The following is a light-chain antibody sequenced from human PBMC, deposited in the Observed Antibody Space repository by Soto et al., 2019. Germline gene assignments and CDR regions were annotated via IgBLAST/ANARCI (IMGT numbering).Light chain of an antibody. J-gene: IGKJ5*01. CDR2: GAS. CDR3: QQYGSSLIT. V-gene: IGKV3-20*01. CDR1: QSVSSNY. Sequence: EIVLTQSPGTLSLSPGERATLSCRASQSVSSNYLAWYQQKPGQAPRLLIYGASRRATGIPDRFSGSGSGTDFTLTISRVEPEDFAVYYCQQYGSSLITFGQGTRLEIK.